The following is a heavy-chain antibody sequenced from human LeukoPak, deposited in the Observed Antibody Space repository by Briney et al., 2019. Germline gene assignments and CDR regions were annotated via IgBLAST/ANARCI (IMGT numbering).Heavy chain of an antibody. CDR2: IYSGDNT. J-gene: IGHJ4*02. V-gene: IGHV3-53*01. D-gene: IGHD6-13*01. CDR1: GFTVSSNY. Sequence: GGSLRLSCAASGFTVSSNYMSWVRQAPGKGLEWVSVIYSGDNTYYADSVKGRFTISRDNSKNTLYLQMNSLRAEDTAVYYCAKEVWQQLAPLDYWGQGTLVTVSS. CDR3: AKEVWQQLAPLDY.